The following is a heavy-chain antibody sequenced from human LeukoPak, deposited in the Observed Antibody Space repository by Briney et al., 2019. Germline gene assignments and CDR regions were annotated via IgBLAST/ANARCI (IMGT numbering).Heavy chain of an antibody. CDR1: GYTFTSYY. Sequence: ASVKVSCKASGYTFTSYYMHWVRQAPGQGLEWMGIINPSGGSTSYAQKFQGRVTMTRDMSTSTAYMELSSLRSEDTAVYYCARGLFMVTFGGVVVSGNWFDPWGQGTLVTVSS. CDR2: INPSGGST. J-gene: IGHJ5*02. CDR3: ARGLFMVTFGGVVVSGNWFDP. V-gene: IGHV1-46*01. D-gene: IGHD3-16*02.